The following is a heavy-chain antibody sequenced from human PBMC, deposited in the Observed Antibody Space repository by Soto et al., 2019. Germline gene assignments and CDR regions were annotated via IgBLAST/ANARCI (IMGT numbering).Heavy chain of an antibody. CDR3: ASGIQLCGFGMDV. CDR1: SYTFTSYG. CDR2: ISAYNGNT. J-gene: IGHJ6*02. V-gene: IGHV1-18*04. D-gene: IGHD5-18*01. Sequence: SAKVSLKASSYTFTSYGISWVRQAPGQGLEWMGWISAYNGNTNYAQKLQGRVTMTTDTSTSTDYMELRSLRSDDTAVYYCASGIQLCGFGMDVWGQGTKVTVSS.